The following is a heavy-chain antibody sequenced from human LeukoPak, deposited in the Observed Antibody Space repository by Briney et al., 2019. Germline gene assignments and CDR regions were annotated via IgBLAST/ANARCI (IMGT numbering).Heavy chain of an antibody. CDR1: GYTFNDYS. D-gene: IGHD3-22*01. V-gene: IGHV3-11*01. CDR2: ISPTGSRI. CDR3: ARDYAGDTSGLVLDY. Sequence: GGSLRLSCAAFGYTFNDYSMSWIRQAPGKGLEWISYISPTGSRIYYTDSVKGRFTISRDNAKKSLILQMSSLRADDTAVYYCARDYAGDTSGLVLDYWGQGMLVTVSS. J-gene: IGHJ4*02.